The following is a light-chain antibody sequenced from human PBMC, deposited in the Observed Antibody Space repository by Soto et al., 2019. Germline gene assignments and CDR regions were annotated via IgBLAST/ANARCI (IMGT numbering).Light chain of an antibody. CDR3: QQCYSTPLT. J-gene: IGKJ3*01. CDR1: QSVSSN. Sequence: DIQMTQSPSSLSASAGDRVTITCRASQSVSSNLNWYQQKPGKAPKLLIYAASSLQSGVPSRFSGSGSGTDFTLTISSLKPEDFATYYCQQCYSTPLTFGPGTKVDIK. CDR2: AAS. V-gene: IGKV1-39*01.